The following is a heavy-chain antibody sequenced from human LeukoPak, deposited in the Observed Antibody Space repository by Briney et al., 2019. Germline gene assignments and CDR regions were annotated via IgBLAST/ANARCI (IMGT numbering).Heavy chain of an antibody. V-gene: IGHV3-30*02. D-gene: IGHD3-3*01. CDR2: IRYDGSNK. Sequence: PGGSLRLSCAASGLTFSSYGMHWVRQAPGKGLEWVAFIRYDGSNKYYADSVKGRFTISRDNSKNTLYLQMNSLRAEDTAVYYCAKGTRFLEWSFRYHYYMDVWGKGTTVTVSS. CDR1: GLTFSSYG. J-gene: IGHJ6*03. CDR3: AKGTRFLEWSFRYHYYMDV.